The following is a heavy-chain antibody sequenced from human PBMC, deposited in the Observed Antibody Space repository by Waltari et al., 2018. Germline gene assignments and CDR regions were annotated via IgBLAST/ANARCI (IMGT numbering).Heavy chain of an antibody. CDR2: INPNSGGT. CDR3: ASSYYYDSSGYWGLDAFDI. J-gene: IGHJ3*02. D-gene: IGHD3-22*01. CDR1: GYTFTGYY. Sequence: QVQLVQSGAEVKKPGASVKVSCKASGYTFTGYYMHWVRQAPGQGLEWMGRINPNSGGTNYAQKFQGRVTMTRDTSISTAYMELSRLRSDDTAVYYCASSYYYDSSGYWGLDAFDIWDQGTMVTVSS. V-gene: IGHV1-2*06.